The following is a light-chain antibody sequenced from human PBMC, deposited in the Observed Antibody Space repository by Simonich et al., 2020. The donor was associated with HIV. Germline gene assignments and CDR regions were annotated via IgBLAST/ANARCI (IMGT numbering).Light chain of an antibody. J-gene: IGKJ4*01. Sequence: EIVMTQSPATLSVSPGERATLSCRASQSVSINFAWYQQKPGQAPRLLIYGASTRATGIPARFSGSGSDTEFILTISSMQSEDFAVYFCQQYKDLILTFGGGTKVDIK. CDR2: GAS. CDR3: QQYKDLILT. CDR1: QSVSIN. V-gene: IGKV3-15*01.